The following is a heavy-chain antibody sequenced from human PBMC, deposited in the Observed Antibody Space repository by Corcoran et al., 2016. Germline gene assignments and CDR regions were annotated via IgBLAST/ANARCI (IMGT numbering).Heavy chain of an antibody. V-gene: IGHV1-46*01. CDR2: INPSGGST. Sequence: QVQLVQSGAEVKKPGASVKVSCKASGYTFTSYYMHWVRQAPGQGLEWMGIINPSGGSTSYAQKFQGRVTMTRDTSTSTVYMELSSLRSVDTAVYYCARSPARHIVVVTALDDAFDIWGQGTMFTVSS. CDR1: GYTFTSYY. D-gene: IGHD2-21*02. CDR3: ARSPARHIVVVTALDDAFDI. J-gene: IGHJ3*02.